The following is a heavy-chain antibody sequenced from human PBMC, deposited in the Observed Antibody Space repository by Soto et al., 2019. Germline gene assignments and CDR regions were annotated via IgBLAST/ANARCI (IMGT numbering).Heavy chain of an antibody. Sequence: PSETLALTCTVSGGSFINYYWNWIRQPPGKGLEWIGYIFYTGSTSYYPSLKSRVTISVDTSKNLFSLRLSSVTAADTAVYYCARESKDGYNNGGLDFWGRGTLVTVSS. V-gene: IGHV4-59*01. J-gene: IGHJ4*02. CDR2: IFYTGST. CDR3: ARESKDGYNNGGLDF. D-gene: IGHD4-4*01. CDR1: GGSFINYY.